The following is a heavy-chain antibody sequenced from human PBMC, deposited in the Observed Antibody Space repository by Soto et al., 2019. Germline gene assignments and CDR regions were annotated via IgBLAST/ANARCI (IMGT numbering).Heavy chain of an antibody. CDR2: ISSSGSTI. D-gene: IGHD6-19*01. V-gene: IGHV3-48*03. CDR1: GFTFSSYE. J-gene: IGHJ6*02. CDR3: AIIAVAGTYGMDV. Sequence: GGSLRLSCAASGFTFSSYEMNWVRQAPGKGLEWVSYISSSGSTIYYADSVKGRFTISRDNAKNSLYLQMNSLRAEDTAVYYCAIIAVAGTYGMDVWGQGTTVTVSS.